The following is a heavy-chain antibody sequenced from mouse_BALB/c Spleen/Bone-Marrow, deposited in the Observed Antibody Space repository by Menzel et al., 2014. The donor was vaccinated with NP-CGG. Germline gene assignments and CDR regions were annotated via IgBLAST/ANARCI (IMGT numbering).Heavy chain of an antibody. CDR3: ARRWFAY. J-gene: IGHJ3*01. Sequence: EVQLVESGGGLVKPGGSLILSCAASGFTFSDYYMYWVRQTPEKRLEWVATISDGGSYTYYPDSVKGRFTISRDNAKNNLYLQMSSLKSEDTAMYYCARRWFAYWGQGTLVTVSA. V-gene: IGHV5-4*02. CDR1: GFTFSDYY. CDR2: ISDGGSYT.